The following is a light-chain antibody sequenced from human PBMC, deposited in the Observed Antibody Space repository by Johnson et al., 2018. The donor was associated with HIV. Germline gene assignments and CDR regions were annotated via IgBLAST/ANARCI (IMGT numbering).Light chain of an antibody. J-gene: IGLJ1*01. V-gene: IGLV1-51*01. CDR3: GTWDTSLSVYV. CDR1: SSNIGNNY. CDR2: END. Sequence: QSVLTQPPSVSAAPGQKVTISCSGSSSNIGNNYVSWYQHLPGTAPKLLIYENDKRPSGIPDRFSASKSGTSATLDITGLQTGDEADYYCGTWDTSLSVYVFGTGTKVTVL.